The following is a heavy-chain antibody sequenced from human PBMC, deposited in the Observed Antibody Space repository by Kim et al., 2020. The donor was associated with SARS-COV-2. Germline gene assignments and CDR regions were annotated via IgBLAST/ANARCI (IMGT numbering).Heavy chain of an antibody. D-gene: IGHD3-10*01. V-gene: IGHV1-3*01. Sequence: ASVKVSCKASGYTFTSYAMHWVRQAPGQRLEWMGWINAGNGNTKYSQKFQGRVTITRDTSASTAYMELSSLRSEDTAVYYCARDGGELFNYYYYGMDVWGQGTTVTVSS. CDR3: ARDGGELFNYYYYGMDV. CDR2: INAGNGNT. CDR1: GYTFTSYA. J-gene: IGHJ6*02.